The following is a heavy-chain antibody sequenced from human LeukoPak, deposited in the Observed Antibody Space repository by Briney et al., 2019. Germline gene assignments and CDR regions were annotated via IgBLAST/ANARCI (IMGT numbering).Heavy chain of an antibody. D-gene: IGHD1-14*01. CDR1: GGSISDYS. J-gene: IGHJ4*02. Sequence: SETLSLTCTVSGGSISDYSWSWIRQPPGKGLEWIGYIYYSGNADSNPSLKSRVTMSVDTSRNQFSLKLTSVTAADTAVYYCARHEPLGRGAWDYWGQGILVTVSS. V-gene: IGHV4-59*08. CDR3: ARHEPLGRGAWDY. CDR2: IYYSGNA.